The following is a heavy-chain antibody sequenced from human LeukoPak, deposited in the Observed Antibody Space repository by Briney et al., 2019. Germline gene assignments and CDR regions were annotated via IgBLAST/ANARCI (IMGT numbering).Heavy chain of an antibody. V-gene: IGHV3-23*01. CDR1: GFTFSSYA. J-gene: IGHJ4*02. D-gene: IGHD2-8*01. CDR3: AKDTSIGKYCTSGVCSPFDY. Sequence: GGSLRLSCAGSGFTFSSYAMSWVRQAPGKGLEWVSAISDSGDYTYYANSVKGRFTISRDNSKNTLYLHVNSLRAEDTAVYYCAKDTSIGKYCTSGVCSPFDYWGQGTLVTVSS. CDR2: ISDSGDYT.